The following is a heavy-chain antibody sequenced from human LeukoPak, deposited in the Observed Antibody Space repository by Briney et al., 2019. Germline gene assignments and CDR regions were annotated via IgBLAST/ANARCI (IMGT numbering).Heavy chain of an antibody. CDR1: GYTFTGYY. J-gene: IGHJ4*02. V-gene: IGHV1-2*02. CDR2: INPNSGGT. Sequence: GASVKVSCKASGYTFTGYYMHWVRQAPGQGLEWMGWINPNSGGTNYAQKFQGRVTMTRDTSISTAYMELSRLRSDDTAAYYCARSSYYYDSSGYYLDYWGQGTLATVSS. CDR3: ARSSYYYDSSGYYLDY. D-gene: IGHD3-22*01.